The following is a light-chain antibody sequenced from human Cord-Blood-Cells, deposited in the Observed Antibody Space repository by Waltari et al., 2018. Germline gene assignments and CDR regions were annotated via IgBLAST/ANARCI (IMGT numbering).Light chain of an antibody. V-gene: IGKV3-15*01. CDR3: QQYNNWPRT. CDR2: GAS. Sequence: IVMTQSPATLSVSPGERATLSCRASQSVSSNLAWYQQKPGQAPRLLIYGASTRATGIPARFSGSGSGTEFTLTISSLQSEDFADYYCQQYNNWPRTFGQGTKLEIK. CDR1: QSVSSN. J-gene: IGKJ2*01.